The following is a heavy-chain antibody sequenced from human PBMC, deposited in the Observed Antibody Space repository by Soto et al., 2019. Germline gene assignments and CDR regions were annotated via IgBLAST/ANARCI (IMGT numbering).Heavy chain of an antibody. Sequence: RRTLRLSCAAYGFSLSSYAMSWVRQAPRKGQEWVSAISGSGGSTYYADSVKGRFTISRDNSKNTLYLQMNSLRAEDTAVYYYSFFRKIRPPAYCFVLCCQATLVTGSS. J-gene: IGHJ5*02. CDR2: ISGSGGST. CDR3: SFFRKIRPPAYCFVL. CDR1: GFSLSSYA. D-gene: IGHD2-2*01. V-gene: IGHV3-23*01.